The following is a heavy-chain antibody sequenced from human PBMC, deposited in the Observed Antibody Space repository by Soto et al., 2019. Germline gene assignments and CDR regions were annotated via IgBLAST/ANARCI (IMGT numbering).Heavy chain of an antibody. D-gene: IGHD3-3*01. Sequence: SETLSLTCTVSGGSISSSSYYWGWIRQPPGKGLEWIGSIYYSGSTYYNPSLKSRVTISVDTSKNQFSLKLSSVTAADTAVYYCARHDIRVYYDFWSGYYIPYYFDYWGQGTLVTVYS. J-gene: IGHJ4*02. CDR2: IYYSGST. V-gene: IGHV4-39*01. CDR1: GGSISSSSYY. CDR3: ARHDIRVYYDFWSGYYIPYYFDY.